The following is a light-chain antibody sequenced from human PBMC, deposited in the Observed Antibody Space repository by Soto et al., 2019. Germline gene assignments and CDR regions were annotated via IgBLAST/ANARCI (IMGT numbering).Light chain of an antibody. CDR2: GAS. J-gene: IGKJ4*01. Sequence: EVVITLSPSTLSVSPGERAPLSCRASQSVNSNLAWYQQKPGQAPRLLIYGASSRATGIPDRFSGSGSGTDFTLTISRLEPEDFAVYYCQQYGSSPLTFGGGTKVDIK. CDR1: QSVNSN. V-gene: IGKV3-20*01. CDR3: QQYGSSPLT.